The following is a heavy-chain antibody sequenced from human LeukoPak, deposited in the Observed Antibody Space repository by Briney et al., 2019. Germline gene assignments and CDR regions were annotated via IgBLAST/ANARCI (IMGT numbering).Heavy chain of an antibody. V-gene: IGHV3-23*01. CDR3: AKGTAAVDY. J-gene: IGHJ4*02. D-gene: IGHD6-13*01. CDR2: ISGSGGGT. CDR1: GFTFSTSA. Sequence: GGSLRLSCAASGFTFSTSAMTWVRQAPGKGLEWDSSISGSGGGTYYADSVKGRFIISRDNSKNTLYLQMNGLRADDTAVYYCAKGTAAVDYWGQGTLVTVSS.